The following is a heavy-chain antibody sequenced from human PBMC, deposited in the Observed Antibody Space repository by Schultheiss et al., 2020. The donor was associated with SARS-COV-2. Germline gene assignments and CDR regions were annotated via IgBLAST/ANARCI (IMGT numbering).Heavy chain of an antibody. J-gene: IGHJ6*03. V-gene: IGHV4-34*01. D-gene: IGHD6-19*01. CDR3: SRGRTSVIPSPVLGLGPLYFSYYMDV. CDR2: INHSGGT. CDR1: GGSFSGYY. Sequence: SQTLSLTCAVYGGSFSGYYWNWIRQPPGKGLQWIGEINHSGGTHFNPSLKRRLTISIDTSKRQFSLRLTSVTAADTATYYCSRGRTSVIPSPVLGLGPLYFSYYMDVWGKGAAVTVSS.